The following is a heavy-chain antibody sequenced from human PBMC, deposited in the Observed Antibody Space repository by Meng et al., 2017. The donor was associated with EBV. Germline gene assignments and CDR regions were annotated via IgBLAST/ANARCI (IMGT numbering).Heavy chain of an antibody. V-gene: IGHV3-23*01. CDR1: GFTFSSYA. CDR2: ISGSGGST. J-gene: IGHJ4*02. Sequence: VSGGGWVLPGGSRSLSCAASGFTFSSYAMSWVRQAPGKGLEWVSAISGSGGSTYYADSVKGRFTISRDNSKNTLYLQMNSLRAEDTAVYYCAKVNQLLGGNDYWGQGTLVTVSS. CDR3: AKVNQLLGGNDY. D-gene: IGHD1-26*01.